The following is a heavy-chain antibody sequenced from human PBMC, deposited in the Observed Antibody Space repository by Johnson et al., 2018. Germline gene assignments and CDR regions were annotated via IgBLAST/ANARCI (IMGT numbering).Heavy chain of an antibody. CDR3: KRETRSLDG. CDR2: IWFDGSNE. J-gene: IGHJ6*02. CDR1: AFTFSDYA. V-gene: IGHV3-33*01. D-gene: IGHD2-15*01. Sequence: QVQLVESGGGVVQPGRSLRLSCAASAFTFSDYAMHWVRQAPDKGLEWVAVIWFDGSNENIADSVKGRFTISRDNSKNRLYLQMNNLRAEDKALYYCKRETRSLDGWGQGTTVTVSS.